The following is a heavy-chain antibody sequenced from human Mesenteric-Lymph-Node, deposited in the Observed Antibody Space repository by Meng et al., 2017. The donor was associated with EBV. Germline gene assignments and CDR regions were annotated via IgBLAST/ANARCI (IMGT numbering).Heavy chain of an antibody. CDR2: ISADNGNT. V-gene: IGHV1-18*01. CDR1: GYRFNTYG. D-gene: IGHD4-23*01. J-gene: IGHJ4*02. Sequence: QVQLVQSGGEVKKPGASVKVSCKASGYRFNTYGISWVRQAPGQGLEWMGWISADNGNTIFAQKFQGRVTMTADSSTSTAYMEVTSLTSDDTAVYYCASGNSGINFDYWGQGTLVTVSS. CDR3: ASGNSGINFDY.